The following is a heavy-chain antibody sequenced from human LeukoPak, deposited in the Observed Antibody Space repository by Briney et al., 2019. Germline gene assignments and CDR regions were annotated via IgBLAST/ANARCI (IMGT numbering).Heavy chain of an antibody. Sequence: PSETLSLTCAVYGGSFSGYYWSWIRQPPGKGLEWIGEINHSGSTNYNPSLKSRVTISVDMSKNQFSLKLRSVTAADTAVYYCARLVRGQWPVLDYWGQGTLVTVSS. CDR1: GGSFSGYY. V-gene: IGHV4-34*01. CDR2: INHSGST. D-gene: IGHD6-19*01. CDR3: ARLVRGQWPVLDY. J-gene: IGHJ4*02.